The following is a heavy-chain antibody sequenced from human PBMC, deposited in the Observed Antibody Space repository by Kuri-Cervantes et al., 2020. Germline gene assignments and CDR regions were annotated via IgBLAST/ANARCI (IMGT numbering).Heavy chain of an antibody. CDR3: ARGGRKYCSSTSCYLQNWFDP. D-gene: IGHD2-2*01. V-gene: IGHV4-39*07. Sequence: SETLSLTCTVSGGSISSSSYYWGWIRQPPGKGLEWIGSIYYSGSTYYNPSLKSRVTISVDTSKNQFSLKLSSVTAADTAVYYCARGGRKYCSSTSCYLQNWFDPWGQGTLVTVSS. CDR2: IYYSGST. J-gene: IGHJ5*02. CDR1: GGSISSSSYY.